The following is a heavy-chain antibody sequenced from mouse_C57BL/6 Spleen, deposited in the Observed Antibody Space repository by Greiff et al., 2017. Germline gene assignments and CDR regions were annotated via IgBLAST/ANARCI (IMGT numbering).Heavy chain of an antibody. Sequence: VQLQQPGAELVKPGASVKLSCKASGYTFTSYWMHWVKQRPGQGLEWIGMIHPNSGSTNYNEKFKSQATLTVDKASSTDYLQLSSLTSDDSAVYYCAREGLRLLFAYWGQGTLVTVSA. CDR1: GYTFTSYW. CDR2: IHPNSGST. J-gene: IGHJ3*01. D-gene: IGHD3-2*02. CDR3: AREGLRLLFAY. V-gene: IGHV1-64*01.